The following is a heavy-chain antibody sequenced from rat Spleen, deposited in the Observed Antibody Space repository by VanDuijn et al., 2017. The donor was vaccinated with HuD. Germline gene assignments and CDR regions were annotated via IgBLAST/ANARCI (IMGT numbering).Heavy chain of an antibody. CDR1: GFPFSDHY. CDR2: ISTGGGST. D-gene: IGHD5-1*01. J-gene: IGHJ4*01. V-gene: IGHV5-27*01. CDR3: TTAWERVMDA. Sequence: EVQLVESGGELVQPGRSLKLSCAASGFPFSDHYMAWVRQAPTKGLEWVAYISTGGGSTYYRDSVKGRFTISRDNAKSTLYLQMDSLRSEDTATYYCTTAWERVMDAWGQGASVTVSS.